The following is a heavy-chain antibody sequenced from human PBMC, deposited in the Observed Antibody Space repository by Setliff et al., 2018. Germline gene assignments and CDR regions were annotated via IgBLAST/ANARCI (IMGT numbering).Heavy chain of an antibody. Sequence: QPGGSLRLSCAASGFTVSTFSMHWVRQAPVKGLEWVATISDDGSNEFYADSVKGRFTVFRDNAKNSLSLQMNSLRTEDTAVFYCVPGRGSWGQGALVTVSS. J-gene: IGHJ5*02. V-gene: IGHV3-30*03. CDR1: GFTVSTFS. D-gene: IGHD6-25*01. CDR3: VPGRGS. CDR2: ISDDGSNE.